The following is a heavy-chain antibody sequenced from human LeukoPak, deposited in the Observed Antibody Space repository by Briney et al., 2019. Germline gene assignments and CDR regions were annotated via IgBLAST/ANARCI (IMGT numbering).Heavy chain of an antibody. V-gene: IGHV1-2*02. Sequence: ASVKVSCKASGYTFTGYYMHWVRQAPGQGLGWMGWINPNSGGTNYAQKFQGRVTMTRDTSISTAYMELSRLRSDDTAVYYCARDGNSVHGFDYWGQGTLVTVSS. CDR2: INPNSGGT. D-gene: IGHD4-23*01. CDR1: GYTFTGYY. CDR3: ARDGNSVHGFDY. J-gene: IGHJ4*02.